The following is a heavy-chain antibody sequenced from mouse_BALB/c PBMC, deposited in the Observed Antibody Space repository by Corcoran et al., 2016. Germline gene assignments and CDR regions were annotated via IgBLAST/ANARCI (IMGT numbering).Heavy chain of an antibody. CDR1: GYTFTNYG. CDR3: AREPYAMDY. V-gene: IGHV9-3-1*01. J-gene: IGHJ4*01. CDR2: INTYTGEP. Sequence: QIQLVQSGPELKKPGETVKISCKASGYTFTNYGMNWVKQAPGKGLKWMGWINTYTGEPIYADDFKGRFAFSLETSASTASLQINTLKNEDTATYFCAREPYAMDYWGQGTSVTVSS.